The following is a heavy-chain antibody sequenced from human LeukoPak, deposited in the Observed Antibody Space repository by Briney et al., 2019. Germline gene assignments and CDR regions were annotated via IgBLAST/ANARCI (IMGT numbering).Heavy chain of an antibody. Sequence: SQTLSLTCAISGDSFTNNSSGWNWKSQSQSLDLNWLGRTYCSSKWYNDYAVSVKSRMTIDPDTSKHQISLQLNSVTAEDTAEYCCAREGGFYSSSSRWFDPWSQGTLVTVSS. CDR3: AREGGFYSSSSRWFDP. J-gene: IGHJ5*02. V-gene: IGHV6-1*01. D-gene: IGHD6-6*01. CDR2: TYCSSKWYN. CDR1: GDSFTNNSSG.